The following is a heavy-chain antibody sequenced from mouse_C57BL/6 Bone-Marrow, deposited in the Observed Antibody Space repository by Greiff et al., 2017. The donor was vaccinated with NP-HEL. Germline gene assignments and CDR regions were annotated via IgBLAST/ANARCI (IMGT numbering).Heavy chain of an antibody. CDR2: ISSGGRYT. CDR1: GFPFSSYG. D-gene: IGHD2-4*01. Sequence: EVQRVESGGDLVKPGGSLKLSCAASGFPFSSYGMSWVRQTPDKRLEWVATISSGGRYTYYPDSVKGRFTISRDNAKNTLYLQMSSLKSEDTAMYYCASPYDYDVAWFAYWGQGTLVTVSA. V-gene: IGHV5-6*01. CDR3: ASPYDYDVAWFAY. J-gene: IGHJ3*01.